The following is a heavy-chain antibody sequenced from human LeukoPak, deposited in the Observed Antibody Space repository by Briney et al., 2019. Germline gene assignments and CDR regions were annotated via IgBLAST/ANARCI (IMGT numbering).Heavy chain of an antibody. CDR3: ARATDISSWYLAY. CDR2: LSPNSGDT. Sequence: ASVKVSCKASGYTFTGYYLHWVRQAPGQELEWMGWLSPNSGDTKLAQKFQGRVTMTRDTSISTAYMELSSPTSDDTAVYYCARATDISSWYLAYWGQGTLVTVSS. D-gene: IGHD6-13*01. V-gene: IGHV1-2*02. J-gene: IGHJ4*02. CDR1: GYTFTGYY.